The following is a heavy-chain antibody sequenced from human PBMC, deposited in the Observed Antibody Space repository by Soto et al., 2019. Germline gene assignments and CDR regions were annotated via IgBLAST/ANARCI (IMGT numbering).Heavy chain of an antibody. D-gene: IGHD3-9*01. J-gene: IGHJ3*02. Sequence: ASVKVSCKTSGYTFTGHYMHWVRQAPGQGLEWMGWINPNSGGTNYAQKFQGRVTLTRDTSINTAYLDLSRLRSDDTAVYYCARDSYYDILTGYTRNAFDIWGQGTMVTVSS. V-gene: IGHV1-2*02. CDR1: GYTFTGHY. CDR2: INPNSGGT. CDR3: ARDSYYDILTGYTRNAFDI.